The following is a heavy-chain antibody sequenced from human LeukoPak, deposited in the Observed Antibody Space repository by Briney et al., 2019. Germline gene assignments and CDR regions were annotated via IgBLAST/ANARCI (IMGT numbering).Heavy chain of an antibody. CDR3: ARVGSSGWYYYYYYYMDV. Sequence: GGSLRLSCAASGFTFSSYAMSWVRQAPGKGLEWVSSISSSSSYIYYADSVKGRFTISRDNAKNSLYLQMNSLRAEDTAVYYCARVGSSGWYYYYYYYMDVWGKGTTVTVSS. V-gene: IGHV3-21*01. CDR2: ISSSSSYI. J-gene: IGHJ6*03. CDR1: GFTFSSYA. D-gene: IGHD6-19*01.